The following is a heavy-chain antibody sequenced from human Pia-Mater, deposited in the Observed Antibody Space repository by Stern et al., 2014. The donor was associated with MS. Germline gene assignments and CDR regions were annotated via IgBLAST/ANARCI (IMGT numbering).Heavy chain of an antibody. CDR1: GYNFINYW. J-gene: IGHJ4*02. Sequence: EVQLVESGAEMKKPGESLKISCKTSGYNFINYWIAWVRQVPGKGLEWIGMIYPGDSDIRHSPSFQGHVTISVDKSNTTAYLQLNSLKVSDSAVYYCARWSVACDYWGQGALITVSS. CDR2: IYPGDSDI. CDR3: ARWSVACDY. V-gene: IGHV5-51*03. D-gene: IGHD2-21*01.